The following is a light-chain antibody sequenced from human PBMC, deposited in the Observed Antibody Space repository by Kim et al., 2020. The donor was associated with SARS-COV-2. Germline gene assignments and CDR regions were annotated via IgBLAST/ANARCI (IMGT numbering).Light chain of an antibody. CDR3: QQYNDWPPLT. CDR2: GAY. V-gene: IGKV3-15*01. CDR1: QGVSSN. Sequence: VSPGERTSLSCRASQGVSSNLAWYQQEPGQAPRLLIHGAYTRATGIPARFSGSGSGTDFTLTISTLQSEDFAVYYCQQYNDWPPLTFGGGTKVEI. J-gene: IGKJ4*01.